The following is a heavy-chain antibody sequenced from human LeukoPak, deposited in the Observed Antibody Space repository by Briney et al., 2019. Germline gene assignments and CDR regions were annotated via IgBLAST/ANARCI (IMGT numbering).Heavy chain of an antibody. V-gene: IGHV3-21*01. CDR3: ARCSGGSCYPSDDY. D-gene: IGHD2-15*01. CDR2: ISSGGRSI. J-gene: IGHJ4*02. Sequence: GGSLRLSCAASGFTFSTYSMNWVRQAPGKGLEWVSYISSGGRSIYYADSVKGRFTISRDNAKNSLYLQMNSLRAEDTAVYYCARCSGGSCYPSDDYWGEGALVTVSS. CDR1: GFTFSTYS.